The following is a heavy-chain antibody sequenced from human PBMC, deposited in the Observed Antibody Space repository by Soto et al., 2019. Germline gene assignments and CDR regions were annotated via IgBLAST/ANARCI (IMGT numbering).Heavy chain of an antibody. V-gene: IGHV3-30*13. J-gene: IGHJ4*02. D-gene: IGHD5-18*01. CDR2: ISYDGSLQ. CDR3: VSDRGYGHASVPYS. Sequence: QAQLVESGGGVVQPGRSLRLSCAASGFASSSYGMHWVRQAPGTGLEWVAVISYDGSLQHYADSVKGRFTISRDNSKNRVLLQMSSVRAEDTAVYYCVSDRGYGHASVPYSWGQGTLVSVSS. CDR1: GFASSSYG.